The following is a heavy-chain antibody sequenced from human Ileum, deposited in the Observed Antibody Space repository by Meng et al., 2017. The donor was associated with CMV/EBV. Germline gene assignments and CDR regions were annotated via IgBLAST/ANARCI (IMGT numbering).Heavy chain of an antibody. J-gene: IGHJ4*02. CDR2: IQYDGYTK. D-gene: IGHD2-2*01. CDR1: GIPFSTSG. V-gene: IGHV3-30*02. Sequence: QWQLAESGGGVAEPGGSMSLSWAASGIPFSTSGMHWVRQAPGKGLEWVAFIQYDGYTKTYAESVKGQFSISRDNSRNTVYLQMNSLRTEDTAVYYCAREGGPLVPTTFDYWGQGTLVTVSS. CDR3: AREGGPLVPTTFDY.